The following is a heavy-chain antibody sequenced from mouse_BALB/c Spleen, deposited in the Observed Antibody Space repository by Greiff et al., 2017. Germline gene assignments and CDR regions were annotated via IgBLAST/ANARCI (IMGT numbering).Heavy chain of an antibody. V-gene: IGHV14-3*02. CDR2: IDPANGNT. Sequence: EVQLVESGAELVKPGASVKLSCTASGFNIKDTYMHWVKQRPEQGLEWIGRIDPANGNTKYDPKFQGKATITADTSSNTAYLQLSSLTSEDTAVYYWAIIHYYGYYAMDYWGKGTSVTVSS. CDR1: GFNIKDTY. D-gene: IGHD1-2*01. J-gene: IGHJ4*01. CDR3: AIIHYYGYYAMDY.